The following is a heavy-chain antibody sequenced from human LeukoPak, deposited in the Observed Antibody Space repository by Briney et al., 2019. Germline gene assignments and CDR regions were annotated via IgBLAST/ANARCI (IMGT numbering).Heavy chain of an antibody. CDR1: GFTFSSYS. V-gene: IGHV3-48*01. CDR3: ARDRGASGSYYTMDY. D-gene: IGHD1-26*01. CDR2: ISSSSSTI. Sequence: GGSLRLSCAASGFTFSSYSMNWVRQAPGKGLEWVSYISSSSSTIYYEDSVKGRFTISRDNAKNSLYLQMNSLRAEDTAGYYCARDRGASGSYYTMDYWGQGTLVTVSS. J-gene: IGHJ4*02.